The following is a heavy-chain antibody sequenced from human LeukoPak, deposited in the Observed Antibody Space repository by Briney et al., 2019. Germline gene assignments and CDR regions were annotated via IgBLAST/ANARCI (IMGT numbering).Heavy chain of an antibody. J-gene: IGHJ4*02. CDR3: ARGGGYDSSGYYYYYFDY. Sequence: PGGSLRLSCAASGFTVSSNYMSWVRQAPGKGLEWVSVIYSGGSTYYADSVKGRFTISRDNSKNTLYLQMNSLRAEDTAVYYCARGGGYDSSGYYYYYFDYWGQGTLVTVSS. V-gene: IGHV3-53*01. CDR2: IYSGGST. D-gene: IGHD3-22*01. CDR1: GFTVSSNY.